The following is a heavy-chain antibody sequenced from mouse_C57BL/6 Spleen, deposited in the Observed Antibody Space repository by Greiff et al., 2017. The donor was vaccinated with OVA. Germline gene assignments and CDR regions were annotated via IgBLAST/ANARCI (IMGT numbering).Heavy chain of an antibody. CDR3: ARDYYGSSYDYAMDY. CDR1: GYTFTSYN. V-gene: IGHV1-12*01. D-gene: IGHD1-1*01. J-gene: IGHJ4*01. CDR2: IYPGNGDT. Sequence: SGAELVRPGASVKMSCKASGYTFTSYNMHWVKQTPRQGLEWIGAIYPGNGDTSYNQKFKGKATLTVDKSSSTAYMQLSSLTSEDSAVYFCARDYYGSSYDYAMDYWGQGTSVTVSS.